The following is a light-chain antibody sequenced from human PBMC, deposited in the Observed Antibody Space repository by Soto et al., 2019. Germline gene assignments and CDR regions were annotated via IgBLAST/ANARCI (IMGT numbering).Light chain of an antibody. Sequence: ETVLTRSPGALSLSPGERATLSCRASQSISTTYLAWYQQKPGQAPTLLIYGASTRATGIPDRFSGSGSGTDFTLTISRLEPEDFAVYYCQQYGSSPWTFGQGTKVEIK. CDR2: GAS. V-gene: IGKV3-20*01. J-gene: IGKJ1*01. CDR3: QQYGSSPWT. CDR1: QSISTTY.